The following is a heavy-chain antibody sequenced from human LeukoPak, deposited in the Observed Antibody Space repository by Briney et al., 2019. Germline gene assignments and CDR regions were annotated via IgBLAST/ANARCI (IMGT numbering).Heavy chain of an antibody. V-gene: IGHV1-46*01. CDR2: INPSGGST. CDR3: AGAAVAGTGSSYYYYYYMDV. CDR1: GYTFTSYY. J-gene: IGHJ6*03. D-gene: IGHD6-19*01. Sequence: GASVKVSCKASGYTFTSYYMHWVRQAPGQGLEWMGIINPSGGSTSYAQKFQGRVTMTRDMSTSTVYMELSSLRSEDTAVYYCAGAAVAGTGSSYYYYYYMDVWGKGTTVTVSS.